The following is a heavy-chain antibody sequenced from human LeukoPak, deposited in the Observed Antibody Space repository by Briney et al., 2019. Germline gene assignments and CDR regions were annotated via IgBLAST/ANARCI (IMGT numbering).Heavy chain of an antibody. D-gene: IGHD6-13*01. CDR3: ARGSSWPDY. CDR2: INTDGSST. CDR1: GFTVSGSW. Sequence: GGSLRLSCAASGFTVSGSWVHWVRQAPGKGLVWVSRINTDGSSTTYADSVKGRFTISRDNANNTLYLQMNSLRGEDTAVYYCARGSSWPDYWGQGTLVTVSS. J-gene: IGHJ4*02. V-gene: IGHV3-74*01.